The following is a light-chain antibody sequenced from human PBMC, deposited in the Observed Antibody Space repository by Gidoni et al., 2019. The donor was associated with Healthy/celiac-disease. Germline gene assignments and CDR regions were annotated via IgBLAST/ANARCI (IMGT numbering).Light chain of an antibody. CDR3: QQYNS. V-gene: IGKV1-5*01. J-gene: IGKJ3*01. CDR2: DAS. Sequence: DIQMTQSPSTLSASVGDRVTITCRASQSISSWLAWYQQKPGKAPKLLIYDASSLESGVPSRFSGSGSGTEFTLTISSLQPDDFATYYCQQYNSFXPXTKVDIK. CDR1: QSISSW.